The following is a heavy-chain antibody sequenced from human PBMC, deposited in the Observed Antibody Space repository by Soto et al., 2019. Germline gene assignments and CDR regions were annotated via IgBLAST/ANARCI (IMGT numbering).Heavy chain of an antibody. CDR3: ARDRGDYYGSGSLENWFDP. CDR1: GFTFSSYS. CDR2: ISSSSSYI. V-gene: IGHV3-21*01. D-gene: IGHD3-10*01. Sequence: PGGSLRLSCAASGFTFSSYSMNWVRQAPGKGLEWVSSISSSSSYIYYADSVKGRFTISRDNAKNSLYLQMNSLRADDTAVYYCARDRGDYYGSGSLENWFDPWGQGTLVTASS. J-gene: IGHJ5*02.